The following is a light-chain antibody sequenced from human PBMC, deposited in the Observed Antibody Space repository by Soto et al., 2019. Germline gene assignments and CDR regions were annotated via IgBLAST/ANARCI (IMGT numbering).Light chain of an antibody. CDR3: QQYGSSGT. CDR1: QSVSSN. Sequence: EVVMTQSPDTLSVSPGERATLSFRASQSVSSNLAWYQQKLGQAPRLLIYGASTRATGISARISGSGSGTEFTLTISSLQSEDFAVYYCQQYGSSGTFGQGTKVDIK. V-gene: IGKV3-15*01. CDR2: GAS. J-gene: IGKJ1*01.